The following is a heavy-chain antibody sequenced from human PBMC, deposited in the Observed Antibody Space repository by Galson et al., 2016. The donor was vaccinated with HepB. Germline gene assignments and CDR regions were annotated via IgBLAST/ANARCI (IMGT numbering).Heavy chain of an antibody. CDR1: GFTFSNYA. D-gene: IGHD3-10*01. CDR3: ARVTRPKGYFYGMDF. Sequence: SLRLSCAASGFTFSNYAMHWVRQAPGKGLEWVAVISYDSSTKYYADSVRGRLTISRDNSKDALYLQMNSLTPKEMAVYFCARVTRPKGYFYGMDFWGQGTTFTVSS. CDR2: ISYDSSTK. J-gene: IGHJ6*02. V-gene: IGHV3-30*03.